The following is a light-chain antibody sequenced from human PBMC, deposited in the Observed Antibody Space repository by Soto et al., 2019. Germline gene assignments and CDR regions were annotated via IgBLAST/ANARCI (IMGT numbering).Light chain of an antibody. CDR3: QQDY. Sequence: EIVLTQSPGTLSLSPGERATLSCRASQSISTNSLAWYQHKPGQAPRLLIYATSSRATGIPDRFSGSGSATDFTLTISRLEPEDFAVYYCQQDYFSQGTRLEIK. V-gene: IGKV3-20*01. J-gene: IGKJ2*01. CDR2: ATS. CDR1: QSISTNS.